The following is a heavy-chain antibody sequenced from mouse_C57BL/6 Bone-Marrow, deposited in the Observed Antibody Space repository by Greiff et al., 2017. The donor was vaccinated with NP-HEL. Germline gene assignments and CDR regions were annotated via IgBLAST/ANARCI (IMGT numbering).Heavy chain of an antibody. CDR2: IDPENGDT. Sequence: EVQLQQSGAELVRPGASVKLSCTASGFNITDDYMHWVKQRPEQGLEWIGWIDPENGDTEYASKFQGKATITADTSSNTAYLQLSSLTSEDTAVYYCTTWLRYPYYFDYWGQGTTLTVSS. CDR1: GFNITDDY. D-gene: IGHD1-1*01. CDR3: TTWLRYPYYFDY. J-gene: IGHJ2*01. V-gene: IGHV14-4*01.